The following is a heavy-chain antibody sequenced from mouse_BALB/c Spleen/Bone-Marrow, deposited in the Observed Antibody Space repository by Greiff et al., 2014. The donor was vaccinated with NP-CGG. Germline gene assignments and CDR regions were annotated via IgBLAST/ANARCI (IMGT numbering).Heavy chain of an antibody. CDR2: INPYNDGT. D-gene: IGHD2-4*01. CDR1: GYTFTSYV. V-gene: IGHV1-14*01. J-gene: IGHJ4*01. Sequence: EVQLQQSGPELVKPGASVKMSCKASGYTFTSYVMHWVKQKPGQGLEWIGYINPYNDGTKYNEKFKGKATLTSDKSSSTAYMELSSLTSEDSAVYYCTRGVYYDYDEGAMDYWGQGSPVTDSS. CDR3: TRGVYYDYDEGAMDY.